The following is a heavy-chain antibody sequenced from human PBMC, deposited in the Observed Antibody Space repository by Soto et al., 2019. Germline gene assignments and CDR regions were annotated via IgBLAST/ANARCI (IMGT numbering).Heavy chain of an antibody. V-gene: IGHV3-66*01. CDR2: IYSGGST. Sequence: PGGSLRLSCAASGFTVSSNYMSWVRQAPGKGLEWVSVIYSGGSTYYADSVKGRFTISRDNSKNTLYLQMNSLRAADTAVYYCASIRGITIFGGDYGMDVWGQGTTVTVSS. J-gene: IGHJ6*02. CDR1: GFTVSSNY. D-gene: IGHD3-3*01. CDR3: ASIRGITIFGGDYGMDV.